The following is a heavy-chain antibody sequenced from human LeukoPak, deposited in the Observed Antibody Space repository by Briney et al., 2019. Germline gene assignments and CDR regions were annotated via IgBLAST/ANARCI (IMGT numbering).Heavy chain of an antibody. D-gene: IGHD2-15*01. CDR2: IYYSGST. Sequence: PSETLSLTCTVSGGFISSGGYYWSWIRQHPGKGLEWIGYIYYSGSTYYNPSLKSRVTISVDTSKNQFSLKLSSVTAADTAVYYCARYEAPCSGGSCYSLGGSFDYWGQGTLVTVSS. J-gene: IGHJ4*02. CDR3: ARYEAPCSGGSCYSLGGSFDY. V-gene: IGHV4-31*03. CDR1: GGFISSGGYY.